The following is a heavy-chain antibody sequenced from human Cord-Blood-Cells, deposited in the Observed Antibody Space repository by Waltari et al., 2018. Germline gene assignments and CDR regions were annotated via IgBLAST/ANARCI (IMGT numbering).Heavy chain of an antibody. V-gene: IGHV3-48*01. J-gene: IGHJ4*02. D-gene: IGHD3-16*01. CDR3: ARDMTVEPFDY. CDR1: GFTFSSYS. Sequence: EVQLVESGGGLVQPGGSLRLSCAASGFTFSSYSMNWVRQAPGKGLEWVSYISSSSSTIYYADSVKGRFTISRDNAKNSLYLQMNSLRAEYTAVYYCARDMTVEPFDYWGQGTLVTVSS. CDR2: ISSSSSTI.